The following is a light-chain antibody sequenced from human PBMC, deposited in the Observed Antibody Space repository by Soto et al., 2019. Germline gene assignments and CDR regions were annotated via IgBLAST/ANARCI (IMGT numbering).Light chain of an antibody. CDR3: HQYHSYSS. CDR2: DAF. CDR1: QSINSR. Sequence: DIPMTQSPSTLSASVGDRVTITCRASQSINSRLSWYQQKPGKDPRLLIYDAFSLESGVPSRFSAGGFGTDSTLTISRLQAEDFATYYCHQYHSYSSFGGGTKVEIK. J-gene: IGKJ4*01. V-gene: IGKV1-5*01.